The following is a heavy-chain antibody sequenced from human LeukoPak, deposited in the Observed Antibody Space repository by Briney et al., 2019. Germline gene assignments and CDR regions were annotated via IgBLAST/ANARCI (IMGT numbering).Heavy chain of an antibody. D-gene: IGHD6-13*01. J-gene: IGHJ4*02. CDR2: IIPILGIA. CDR1: GGTFSSYA. CDR3: ARDSSSSWYVGIDY. Sequence: GSSVKVSCKASGGTFSSYAISWVRQAPGQGLEWMGRIIPILGIANYAQKFQGRVTITADKSTSTAYMELSSLRSEDTAVYYCARDSSSSWYVGIDYWGQGTLVTVSS. V-gene: IGHV1-69*04.